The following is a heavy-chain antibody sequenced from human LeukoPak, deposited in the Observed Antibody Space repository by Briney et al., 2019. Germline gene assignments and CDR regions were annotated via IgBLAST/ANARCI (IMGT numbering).Heavy chain of an antibody. V-gene: IGHV3-7*01. Sequence: GGSLRLSCVASGLTFSSYWMSWVRQAPGKGLEWVANIKQDGGEKYYVDSVKGRFTISRDNAKSSLYLQMNSLRAEDTAVYYCARAAHPLYYYDSSGYYWSDYWGQGTLVTVSS. CDR2: IKQDGGEK. CDR3: ARAAHPLYYYDSSGYYWSDY. D-gene: IGHD3-22*01. CDR1: GLTFSSYW. J-gene: IGHJ4*02.